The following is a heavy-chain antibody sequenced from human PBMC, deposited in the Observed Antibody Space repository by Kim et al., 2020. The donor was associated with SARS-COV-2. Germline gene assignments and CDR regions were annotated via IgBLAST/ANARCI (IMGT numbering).Heavy chain of an antibody. V-gene: IGHV3-74*01. J-gene: IGHJ4*02. CDR2: S. CDR3: ARYMGVSGADY. Sequence: SGDADAVRGRVTISRDNAKDTRYLQMNGLRAEDTAVYYCARYMGVSGADYWGQGTLVTVS. D-gene: IGHD1-26*01.